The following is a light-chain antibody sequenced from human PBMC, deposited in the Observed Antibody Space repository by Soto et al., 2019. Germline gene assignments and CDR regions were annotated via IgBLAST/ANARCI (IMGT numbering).Light chain of an antibody. CDR3: SSYAGRTLYV. CDR1: SSDVGTYNY. CDR2: EVS. Sequence: QSALTQPASVSGSPGQSITISCTGTSSDVGTYNYVSWYQHHPGKAPKLIIYEVSNRPSGVSNRFSGSKSGSTASLTISGLQAEDEADYYCSSYAGRTLYVFGTGTKVTVL. V-gene: IGLV2-14*01. J-gene: IGLJ1*01.